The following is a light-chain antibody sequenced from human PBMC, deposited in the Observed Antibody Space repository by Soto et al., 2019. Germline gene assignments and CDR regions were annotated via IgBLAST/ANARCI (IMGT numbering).Light chain of an antibody. V-gene: IGLV1-44*01. Sequence: QSVLTQPPSASGTPGQRVTVSCSGSSSHIGRNSVNWYQQLPGSAPKLLIHSNDQRPSGVPDRFSGSKSGTSASLAISGLQSEDEADYYCAAWDDSLSGQVVFGGGTKLTVL. J-gene: IGLJ2*01. CDR3: AAWDDSLSGQVV. CDR2: SND. CDR1: SSHIGRNS.